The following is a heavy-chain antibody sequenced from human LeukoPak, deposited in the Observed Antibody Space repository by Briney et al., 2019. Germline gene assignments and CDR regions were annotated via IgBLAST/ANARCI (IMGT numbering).Heavy chain of an antibody. CDR2: IYTSGST. CDR3: ARDAGYYYDSSGYSITAEYFQH. CDR1: GGSISNKY. V-gene: IGHV4-4*07. Sequence: SETLSLTCTVSGGSISNKYWSWIRQPAGKGLEWIGRIYTSGSTNYNPSLKSRVTISVETSKKKFSLKLRSMTAADTAVYYCARDAGYYYDSSGYSITAEYFQHWGQGTLVTVSS. D-gene: IGHD3-22*01. J-gene: IGHJ1*01.